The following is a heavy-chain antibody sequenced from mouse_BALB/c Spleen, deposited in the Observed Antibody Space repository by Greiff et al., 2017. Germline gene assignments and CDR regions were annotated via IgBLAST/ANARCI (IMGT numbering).Heavy chain of an antibody. Sequence: QVQLQQSGAELVRPGSSVKISCKASGYAFSSYWMNWVKQRPGQGLEWIGQIYPGDGDTNYNGKFKGKATLTADKSSSTAYMQLSSLTSEDSAVYFCARFDGYWYFDVWGAGTTVTVSS. J-gene: IGHJ1*01. D-gene: IGHD2-3*01. CDR1: GYAFSSYW. V-gene: IGHV1-80*01. CDR2: IYPGDGDT. CDR3: ARFDGYWYFDV.